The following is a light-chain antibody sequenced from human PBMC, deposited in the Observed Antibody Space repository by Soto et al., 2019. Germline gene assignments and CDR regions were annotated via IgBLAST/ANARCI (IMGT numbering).Light chain of an antibody. Sequence: EIVLTQSPGTLSLSPGERATLSCRASQSFSRSYLAWYQQKPGQAPRLLIYGASSRATGIPDRFSGSGSGTDFTLTISRLEPEDFAVYYCQQYGSSPETFGQGTKVEIK. J-gene: IGKJ1*01. CDR2: GAS. V-gene: IGKV3-20*01. CDR1: QSFSRSY. CDR3: QQYGSSPET.